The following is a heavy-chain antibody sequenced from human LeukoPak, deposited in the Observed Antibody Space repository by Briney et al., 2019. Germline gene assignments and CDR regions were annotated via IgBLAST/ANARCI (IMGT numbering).Heavy chain of an antibody. CDR1: GGSISSGGYS. J-gene: IGHJ4*02. V-gene: IGHV4-30-2*01. Sequence: SSETLSLTCAVSGGSISSGGYSWSWIQQPPGKGLEWIGYIYHSGSTYYNPSLKSRVTISVDRSKNQFSLKLSSVTAADTAVYYCARGYSYGYGAFDYWGQGTLVTVSS. CDR2: IYHSGST. CDR3: ARGYSYGYGAFDY. D-gene: IGHD5-18*01.